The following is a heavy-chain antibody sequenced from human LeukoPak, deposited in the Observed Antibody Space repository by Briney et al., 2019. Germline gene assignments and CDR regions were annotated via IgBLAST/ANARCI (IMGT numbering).Heavy chain of an antibody. CDR2: ISGSGGST. CDR3: VKGPLTRFDY. J-gene: IGHJ4*02. CDR1: GFTFSSYA. Sequence: GGSLRLSCAASGFTFSSYAMSWVRQAPGKGLEWVSTISGSGGSTYYADSVKGRFTISRDNSKNTLYLQVNSLRAEDTAVYYCVKGPLTRFDYWGQGTLVTVSS. V-gene: IGHV3-23*01. D-gene: IGHD4/OR15-4a*01.